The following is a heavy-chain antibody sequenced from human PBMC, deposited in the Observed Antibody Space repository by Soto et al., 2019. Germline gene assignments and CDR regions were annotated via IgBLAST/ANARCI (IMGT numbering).Heavy chain of an antibody. Sequence: EVQLLESGGGVVQPGGSLRLSCEASGFTLRNYAMTWIRQAPGKGLEWVSLISANDVGTYYAESVKTRFTISTDQSRNTLNLQMNSLRAEDTAVYYCAKNGDFWSWGMDVWGQGTTVTVSS. CDR2: ISANDVGT. CDR1: GFTLRNYA. J-gene: IGHJ6*02. D-gene: IGHD3-3*01. V-gene: IGHV3-23*01. CDR3: AKNGDFWSWGMDV.